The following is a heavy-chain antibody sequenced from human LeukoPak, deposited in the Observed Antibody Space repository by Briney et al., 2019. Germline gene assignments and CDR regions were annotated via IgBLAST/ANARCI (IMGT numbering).Heavy chain of an antibody. V-gene: IGHV4-34*01. Sequence: PSETLSLTCAVYGGSFSGHYWSWIRQPPGKGLEWIGEINHSGSTNYNPSLKSRVTISVDTSKNQFSLKLSSVTAADTAVYYCARRSGGYWGQGTLVTVSS. CDR2: INHSGST. J-gene: IGHJ4*02. CDR3: ARRSGGY. D-gene: IGHD1-26*01. CDR1: GGSFSGHY.